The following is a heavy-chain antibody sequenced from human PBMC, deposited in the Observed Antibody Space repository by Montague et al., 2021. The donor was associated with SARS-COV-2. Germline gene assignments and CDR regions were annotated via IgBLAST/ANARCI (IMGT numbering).Heavy chain of an antibody. Sequence: PALVKPTQTLTLTCTFSGFSLSTSGVGVGWIRQPPGKALEWLALIYWDDDRRHSPSLKSGLTITKDTSKNQVVLTMTNMDPVDTATYYCAHRRGLLLSDAFDIWGQGTMVTVSS. V-gene: IGHV2-5*02. CDR2: IYWDDDR. CDR3: AHRRGLLLSDAFDI. J-gene: IGHJ3*02. D-gene: IGHD1-26*01. CDR1: GFSLSTSGVG.